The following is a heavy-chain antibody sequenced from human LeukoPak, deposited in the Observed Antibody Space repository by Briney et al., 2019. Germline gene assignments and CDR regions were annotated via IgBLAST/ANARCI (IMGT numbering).Heavy chain of an antibody. CDR1: GYTFTDYY. J-gene: IGHJ4*02. Sequence: SVKVSCKASGYTFTDYYIHWVRQAPGQGLEGMGIINPSGGNTKYAEKFQATVTMTRDTSTSTVYMDLSSLRSEDTAVYYCAREQGYGDCDYWGQGTLVTVSS. D-gene: IGHD4-17*01. CDR2: INPSGGNT. CDR3: AREQGYGDCDY. V-gene: IGHV1-46*01.